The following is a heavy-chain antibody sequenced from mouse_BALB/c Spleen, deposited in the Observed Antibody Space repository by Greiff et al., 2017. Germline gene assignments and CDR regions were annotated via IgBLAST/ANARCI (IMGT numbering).Heavy chain of an antibody. CDR1: GYTFTSYV. Sequence: EVQLQQSGPELVKPGASVKMSCKASGYTFTSYVMHWVKQKPGQGLEWIGYINPYNDGTKYNEKFKGKTTLTADKSSSTAYMLLSSLTSEDSAIYFCARHSSGYPEYWGQGTTLTVSS. CDR2: INPYNDGT. J-gene: IGHJ2*01. V-gene: IGHV1-14*01. D-gene: IGHD3-1*01. CDR3: ARHSSGYPEY.